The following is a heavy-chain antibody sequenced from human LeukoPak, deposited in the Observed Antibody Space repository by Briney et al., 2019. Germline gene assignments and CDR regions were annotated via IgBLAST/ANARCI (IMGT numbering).Heavy chain of an antibody. CDR3: AKEGRSGWVYYYYYGLDV. CDR2: ISWNSGSI. V-gene: IGHV3-9*01. CDR1: GFTFDDYA. Sequence: GGSLRLSCAASGFTFDDYAMHWVRQAPGKGLEWVSGISWNSGSIGYADSVKGRFTISRDNAKNSLYLQMNSLRAEDTAVYYCAKEGRSGWVYYYYYGLDVWGQGTTVTVSS. J-gene: IGHJ6*02. D-gene: IGHD6-19*01.